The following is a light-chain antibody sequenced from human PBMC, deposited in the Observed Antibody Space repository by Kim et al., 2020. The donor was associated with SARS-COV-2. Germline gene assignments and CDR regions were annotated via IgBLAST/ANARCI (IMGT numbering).Light chain of an antibody. CDR1: QSVSSN. Sequence: VSPGEGATLSCRASQSVSSNLAWYQQKPGQAPSLLIYSASTRATGIPARFSGSGSGTEFTLTISSLQSEDFAVYYCQQYKNWPRTFGQGTKVDIK. V-gene: IGKV3-15*01. CDR2: SAS. CDR3: QQYKNWPRT. J-gene: IGKJ1*01.